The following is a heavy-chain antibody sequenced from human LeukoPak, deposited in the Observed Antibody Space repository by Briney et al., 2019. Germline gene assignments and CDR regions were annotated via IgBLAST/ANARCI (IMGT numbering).Heavy chain of an antibody. CDR3: AKEVQENWFDP. Sequence: GRSLRLSCAASGFTFSSYAMHWVRQAPGKGLEWVAVIWYDGSNKYYADSVKGRFIISRDNSKNTLYLQMNSLRAEDTAVYYCAKEVQENWFDPWGQGTLVTVSS. CDR2: IWYDGSNK. D-gene: IGHD1-1*01. V-gene: IGHV3-33*06. J-gene: IGHJ5*02. CDR1: GFTFSSYA.